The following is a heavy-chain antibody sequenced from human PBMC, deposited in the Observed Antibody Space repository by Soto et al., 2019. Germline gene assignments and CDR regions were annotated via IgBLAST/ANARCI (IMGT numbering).Heavy chain of an antibody. CDR3: ASGRYLLDY. CDR1: GFTFSSYW. CDR2: IKQDGSEK. V-gene: IGHV3-7*01. D-gene: IGHD1-20*01. J-gene: IGHJ4*02. Sequence: GGSLRLSCAAPGFTFSSYWMSWVRQAPGKGLEWVANIKQDGSEKYYVDSVKGRFTISRDNAKNSLYLQMNSLRAEDTAVYYCASGRYLLDYWGQGTLVTVSS.